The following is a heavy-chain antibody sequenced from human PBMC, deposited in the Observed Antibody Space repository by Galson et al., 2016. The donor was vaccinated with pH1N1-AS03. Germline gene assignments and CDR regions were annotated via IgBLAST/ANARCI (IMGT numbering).Heavy chain of an antibody. CDR3: ARSTHVNEGLDF. J-gene: IGHJ4*02. V-gene: IGHV2-5*02. D-gene: IGHD2-8*01. CDR2: IFWDGET. Sequence: PALVKPTQTLTLTCTFSGFSLSTGGVHVAWIRQPPGKALGWLALIFWDGETRYRPSLRSRLTITKDTSKNQVVLTMTNMDPVDTATYYCARSTHVNEGLDFWGQGTLVTVSS. CDR1: GFSLSTGGVH.